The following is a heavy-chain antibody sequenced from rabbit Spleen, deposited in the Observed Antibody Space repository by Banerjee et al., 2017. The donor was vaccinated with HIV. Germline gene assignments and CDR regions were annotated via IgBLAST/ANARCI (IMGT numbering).Heavy chain of an antibody. J-gene: IGHJ4*01. CDR1: EFDINSCA. Sequence: QQQLEESGGGLVKPGGSLTLTCTASEFDINSCAIEWVRQAPGKGLEWIGCINSFSGRPVYATWAIGRFTISRASWTTVTLQMTGLTAADTATYFCARDLDGVIGWNFGWWGPGTLVT. D-gene: IGHD1-1*01. CDR3: ARDLDGVIGWNFGW. CDR2: INSFSGRP. V-gene: IGHV1S45*01.